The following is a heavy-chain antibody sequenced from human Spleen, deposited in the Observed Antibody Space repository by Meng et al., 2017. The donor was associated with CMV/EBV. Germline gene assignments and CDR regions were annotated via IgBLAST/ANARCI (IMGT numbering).Heavy chain of an antibody. CDR3: ARSPRTISNNWFDP. V-gene: IGHV1-2*02. CDR1: GYTFIGYY. J-gene: IGHJ5*02. D-gene: IGHD3-3*01. CDR2: INPNSGGT. Sequence: ASVKVSCKASGYTFIGYYMHWVRQAPGQGLEWMGWINPNSGGTNYAQKFQGRLTMTRDTSISTAYMELSRLRSDDTAVYYCARSPRTISNNWFDPWGQGTLVTVSS.